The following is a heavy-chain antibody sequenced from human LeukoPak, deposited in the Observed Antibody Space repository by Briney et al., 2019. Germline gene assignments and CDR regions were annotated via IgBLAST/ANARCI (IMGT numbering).Heavy chain of an antibody. Sequence: GGSLRLSCAASGFTFSSYSMNWVRQAPGKGLEWVSSISSSSSYIYYADPVKGQFTISRDNAKNSLYLQMNSLRAEDAAVYYCAREGGYSYGWYFDYWGQGTLVTVSS. D-gene: IGHD5-18*01. CDR2: ISSSSSYI. J-gene: IGHJ4*02. CDR1: GFTFSSYS. CDR3: AREGGYSYGWYFDY. V-gene: IGHV3-21*01.